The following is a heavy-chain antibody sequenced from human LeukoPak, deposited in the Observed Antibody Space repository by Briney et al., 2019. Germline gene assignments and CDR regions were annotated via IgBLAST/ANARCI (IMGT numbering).Heavy chain of an antibody. CDR1: GYSFTSYW. CDR2: IYPGDSDT. CDR3: ARLGTTVTLPTDY. D-gene: IGHD4-17*01. J-gene: IGHJ4*02. V-gene: IGHV5-51*01. Sequence: GESLQISCEGSGYSFTSYWIGWVRQLPGKGLEWMGIIYPGDSDTRYSPSFQGQVTISADKSISTAYLQWSSLKASDTAMYYCARLGTTVTLPTDYWGQGTLVTVSS.